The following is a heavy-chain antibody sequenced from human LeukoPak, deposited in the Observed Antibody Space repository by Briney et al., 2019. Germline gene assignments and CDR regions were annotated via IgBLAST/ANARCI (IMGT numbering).Heavy chain of an antibody. Sequence: QAPGQXLEWMGRINPDSGGTNYAQKFQGRVTMTRDTSISTAYMELSRLRSDDTAMYYCASRGGRDFDYWGQGTLVTVSS. CDR3: ASRGGRDFDY. D-gene: IGHD1-26*01. V-gene: IGHV1-2*06. CDR2: INPDSGGT. J-gene: IGHJ4*02.